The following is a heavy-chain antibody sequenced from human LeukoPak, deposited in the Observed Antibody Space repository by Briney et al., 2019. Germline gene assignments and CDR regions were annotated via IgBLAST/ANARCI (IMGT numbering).Heavy chain of an antibody. CDR3: ARDLGADCGGDCYFDY. CDR2: ISSSGSTI. J-gene: IGHJ4*02. Sequence: GGSLRLSCAASGFTFSSYEMNWVRQAPGKGLEWVSYISSSGSTIYYADSVKGRFTISRDNAKNSLYLQMNSLRAEDTAVYYCARDLGADCGGDCYFDYWGQGTLVTVSS. CDR1: GFTFSSYE. D-gene: IGHD2-21*02. V-gene: IGHV3-48*03.